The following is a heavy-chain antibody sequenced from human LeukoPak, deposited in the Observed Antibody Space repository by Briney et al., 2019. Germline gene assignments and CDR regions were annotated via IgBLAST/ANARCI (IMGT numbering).Heavy chain of an antibody. Sequence: GGSLRLSCAASGFTFSSYAMSWVRQAPGKGLEWVSAISGSGGSTYYADSVKGRFTISRDNSKNTLYLQMNSLRAEDTAVYYCAKDSPAYGGNSGGFDYWGQGTLVTVSS. D-gene: IGHD4-23*01. CDR2: ISGSGGST. CDR1: GFTFSSYA. CDR3: AKDSPAYGGNSGGFDY. V-gene: IGHV3-23*01. J-gene: IGHJ4*02.